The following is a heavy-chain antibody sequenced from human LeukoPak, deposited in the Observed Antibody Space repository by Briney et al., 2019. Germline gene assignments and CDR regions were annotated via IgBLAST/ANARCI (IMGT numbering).Heavy chain of an antibody. D-gene: IGHD5/OR15-5a*01. J-gene: IGHJ4*02. Sequence: GGSLRLSCAASGFTFSSYSMNWVRQAPGKGLEWVSYISTGSGTIKYTDSVNGRFTISRDNAKNSLYLQMNSLRDEDTAVYYCARDRGVYEFFDYWGQGTLVTVSS. CDR2: ISTGSGTI. CDR3: ARDRGVYEFFDY. CDR1: GFTFSSYS. V-gene: IGHV3-48*02.